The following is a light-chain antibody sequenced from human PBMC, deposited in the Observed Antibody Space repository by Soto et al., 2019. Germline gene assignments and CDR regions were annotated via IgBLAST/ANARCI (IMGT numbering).Light chain of an antibody. CDR2: VAS. Sequence: EIVLTQSPGTLSLSPGETVTLSCKASQSVTNNYLAWYQQKPGQAPRLLIYVASSRAAGIPDRFSGGGSGTDCSLTISRLELEDFAVYYCQIYGGSPLITFGQGTRLEIK. J-gene: IGKJ5*01. V-gene: IGKV3-20*01. CDR3: QIYGGSPLIT. CDR1: QSVTNNY.